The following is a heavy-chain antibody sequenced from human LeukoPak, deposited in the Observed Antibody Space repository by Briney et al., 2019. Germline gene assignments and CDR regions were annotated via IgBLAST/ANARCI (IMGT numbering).Heavy chain of an antibody. V-gene: IGHV3-30*03. CDR1: GFTFSSYG. CDR3: ARAFSGRAFDI. CDR2: ISYDGSNK. J-gene: IGHJ3*02. Sequence: GGSLRLSCAASGFTFSSYGMHWVRQAPGKGLEWVAVISYDGSNKYYADSVKGRFTISRDNSKNTLYLQMYSLRAEDTAVFYCARAFSGRAFDIWGQGTMVTVSS. D-gene: IGHD1-26*01.